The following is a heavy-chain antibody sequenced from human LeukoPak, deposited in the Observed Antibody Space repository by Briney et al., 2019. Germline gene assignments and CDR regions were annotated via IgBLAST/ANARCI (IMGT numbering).Heavy chain of an antibody. D-gene: IGHD4-23*01. Sequence: GASVKDSCKASGYTFTNYDINWVRQATGQGLEWMGYMKPNSGYTGYAQKFQGRVTMTRDTSISTAYLELSSLTSEDTAVYYCATELRWKDHWGQGTLVTVSS. CDR1: GYTFTNYD. V-gene: IGHV1-8*01. CDR2: MKPNSGYT. J-gene: IGHJ4*02. CDR3: ATELRWKDH.